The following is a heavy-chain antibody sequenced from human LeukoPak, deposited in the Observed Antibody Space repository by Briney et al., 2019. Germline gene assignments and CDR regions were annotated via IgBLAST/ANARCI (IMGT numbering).Heavy chain of an antibody. J-gene: IGHJ5*02. D-gene: IGHD2-15*01. Sequence: ASVKVSCKASGYTFTSYDINWVRQATGQGLEWMGWMNPNSGNTGYAQKFQGRVTMTRNTSLSTAYMELSSLRSEDTAVYYCARNPARGYCSGGSCYVENWFDPWGQGTLVTVSS. V-gene: IGHV1-8*01. CDR3: ARNPARGYCSGGSCYVENWFDP. CDR2: MNPNSGNT. CDR1: GYTFTSYD.